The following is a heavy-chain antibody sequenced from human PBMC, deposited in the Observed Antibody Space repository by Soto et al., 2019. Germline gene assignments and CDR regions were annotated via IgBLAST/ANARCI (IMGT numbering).Heavy chain of an antibody. CDR2: IYWDGGE. D-gene: IGHD6-19*01. Sequence: HGLDLEWLALIYWDGGERYSPSLKSRLTVTKDTSINHVVLTLTNVDPVDTGTYYCAHGTYGGSGYYWDSWGQGTRVTVSS. CDR3: AHGTYGGSGYYWDS. J-gene: IGHJ4*02. V-gene: IGHV2-5*02.